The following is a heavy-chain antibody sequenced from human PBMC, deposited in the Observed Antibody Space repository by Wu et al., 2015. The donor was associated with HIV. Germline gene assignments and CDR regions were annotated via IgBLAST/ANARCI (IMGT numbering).Heavy chain of an antibody. CDR3: ARPKGYCSSTSCLATFDY. CDR1: GGTFSSYA. V-gene: IGHV1-69*13. D-gene: IGHD2-2*01. Sequence: QVQLLQSGAEVKNPGSSVRVSCKASGGTFSSYAISWVRQAPGQGLEWMGGIIPIFGTANYAQKFQGRVTITADESTSTAYMELSSLRSEDTAVYYCARPKGYCSSTSCLATFDYWGQGTLVTVSS. CDR2: IIPIFGTA. J-gene: IGHJ4*02.